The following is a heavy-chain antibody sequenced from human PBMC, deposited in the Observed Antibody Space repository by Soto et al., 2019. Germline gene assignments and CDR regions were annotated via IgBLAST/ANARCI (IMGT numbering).Heavy chain of an antibody. V-gene: IGHV1-69*01. CDR1: GGTFSSYA. J-gene: IGHJ6*02. D-gene: IGHD2-15*01. CDR3: ARGGVCSGGSCDSKSVYYYGMDV. CDR2: IIPIFGTA. Sequence: QVQLVQSGAEVKKPGSSVKVSCKASGGTFSSYAISWVRQAPGQGLEWMGGIIPIFGTANYAQKFQGRVTITADESTSTAYMDLSRLRSEDTAVYYCARGGVCSGGSCDSKSVYYYGMDVWGQGTTVTVSS.